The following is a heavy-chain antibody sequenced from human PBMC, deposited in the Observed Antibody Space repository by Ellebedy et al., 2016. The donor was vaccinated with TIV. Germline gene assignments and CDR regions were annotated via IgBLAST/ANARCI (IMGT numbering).Heavy chain of an antibody. CDR1: GGSSSGYY. CDR3: ATGLGNGVLDF. D-gene: IGHD4-17*01. V-gene: IGHV4-34*01. Sequence: MPGGSLRLSCAVSGGSSSGYYWTWIRQSPGKGLEWIGEINQSGFTNYNPSLKSRVTMSADTSKNQFSLKVTSVTAADTAIYYCATGLGNGVLDFWGQGTLVSVSS. J-gene: IGHJ4*02. CDR2: INQSGFT.